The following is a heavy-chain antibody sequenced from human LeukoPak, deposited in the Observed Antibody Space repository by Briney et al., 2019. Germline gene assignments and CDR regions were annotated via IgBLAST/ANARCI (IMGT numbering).Heavy chain of an antibody. Sequence: GGSLRLSCAASGFTFSSCSMNWVRQAPGKGLEWVSSISSSSYIYYADSVKGRFTISRDNAKNSLYLQMNSLRAEDTAVYYCARDRHYYGADRPFDPWGQGTLVTVSS. J-gene: IGHJ5*02. V-gene: IGHV3-21*01. CDR2: ISSSSYI. D-gene: IGHD3-10*01. CDR3: ARDRHYYGADRPFDP. CDR1: GFTFSSCS.